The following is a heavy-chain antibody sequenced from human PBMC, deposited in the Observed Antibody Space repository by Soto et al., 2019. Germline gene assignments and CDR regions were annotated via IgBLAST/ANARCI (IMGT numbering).Heavy chain of an antibody. CDR1: GFTFGSSA. Sequence: EVQLLDSGGGLVQPGGSLRLSCAASGFTFGSSAMSWVRQAPGKGLEWVSAVSGSGGTTYYADCVRGRFTVSRDNSKNTLYLQMNSLVAEDTAIYCCARCTVDTIVTSGWCHYLDPWGQGTLVTVSS. CDR3: ARCTVDTIVTSGWCHYLDP. CDR2: VSGSGGTT. V-gene: IGHV3-23*01. D-gene: IGHD6-19*01. J-gene: IGHJ5*02.